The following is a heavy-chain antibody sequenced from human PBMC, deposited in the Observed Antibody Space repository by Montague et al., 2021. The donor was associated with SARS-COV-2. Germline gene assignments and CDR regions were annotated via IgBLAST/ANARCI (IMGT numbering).Heavy chain of an antibody. J-gene: IGHJ3*02. CDR3: ARVTDYYYDTSGYWDAFDI. D-gene: IGHD3-22*01. CDR2: IYPGDSDT. Sequence: QSGAEVKEPGESLKIFCKGSGYSFTSYWIGWVHQMPGKGLEWMGIIYPGDSDTRYSPSFQGQVTISADKSISTAYLQWSSLKASDTAIYYCARVTDYYYDTSGYWDAFDIWGQGTMVTVSS. V-gene: IGHV5-51*07. CDR1: GYSFTSYW.